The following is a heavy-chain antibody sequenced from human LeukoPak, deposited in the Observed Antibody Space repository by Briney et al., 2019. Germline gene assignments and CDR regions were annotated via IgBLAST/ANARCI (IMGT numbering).Heavy chain of an antibody. J-gene: IGHJ5*02. CDR1: GGTFSSYA. V-gene: IGHV1-69*05. D-gene: IGHD3-3*01. CDR3: ARGSGRITIFGVVIILGRFDP. Sequence: ASVKVSCKASGGTFSSYAISWVRQAPGQGLEWMGGIIPIFGTANYAQKFQGRVTITTDESTSTAYMELSSLRSEDTAVYYCARGSGRITIFGVVIILGRFDPWGQGTLVTVSS. CDR2: IIPIFGTA.